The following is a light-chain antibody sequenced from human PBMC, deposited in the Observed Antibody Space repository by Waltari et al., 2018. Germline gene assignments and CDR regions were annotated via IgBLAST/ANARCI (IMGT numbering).Light chain of an antibody. CDR1: KIIVDSD. CDR2: GGA. V-gene: IGKV3-20*01. Sequence: EIVLTQSPRTLSLSPGETATLACRASKIIVDSDLAWYQQKPGQAPRLLINGGASRAPGVPDRFRSSGSGTDFTLTISGLEPEDFAVYYCQQYSSSPLTFGQGTKVEI. J-gene: IGKJ2*01. CDR3: QQYSSSPLT.